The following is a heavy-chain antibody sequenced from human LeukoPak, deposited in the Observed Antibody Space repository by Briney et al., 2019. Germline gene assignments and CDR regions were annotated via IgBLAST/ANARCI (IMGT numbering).Heavy chain of an antibody. J-gene: IGHJ3*02. Sequence: ASVKVSCKASGYTFTSNYMYWVRQAPGQGLEWMGIINPSGGTTRYAQKFQGRVTMTRDTSTSTLSMELSSLRSEDTAVYYCTRGVGVTIFGVGGQAFDIWGQGTMVTVSS. D-gene: IGHD3-3*01. CDR1: GYTFTSNY. V-gene: IGHV1-46*03. CDR2: INPSGGTT. CDR3: TRGVGVTIFGVGGQAFDI.